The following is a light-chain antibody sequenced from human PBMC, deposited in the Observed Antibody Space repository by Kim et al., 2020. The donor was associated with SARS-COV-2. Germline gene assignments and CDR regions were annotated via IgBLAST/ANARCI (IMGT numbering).Light chain of an antibody. V-gene: IGKV3-20*01. CDR3: QHYGSSPLT. CDR2: DTS. CDR1: QSVDSRY. Sequence: EIVLTQSPGTLSLSPGERATLSCRASQSVDSRYLAWYQQKPGQAPRLLIYDTSFRATGISDRFSGSGSGTDFTLTISRLETEDFAVYYCQHYGSSPLTFGGGTKVDIK. J-gene: IGKJ4*01.